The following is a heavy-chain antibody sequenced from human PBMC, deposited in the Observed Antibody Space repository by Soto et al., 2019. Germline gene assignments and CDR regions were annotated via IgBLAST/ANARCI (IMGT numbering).Heavy chain of an antibody. J-gene: IGHJ6*02. V-gene: IGHV1-2*04. CDR2: INPNSGAA. CDR1: GYTFTGYF. Sequence: QVQLVQSGAEVKKPGASVKLSCKGSGYTFTGYFMHWVRQAPGQGLEWMGWINPNSGAANYAQKFQGSVTMTRDTSISTAYMELNRLTSDDTAVYYCATTTLENWNFRDNPYGMDVWGQGTTVTVSS. CDR3: ATTTLENWNFRDNPYGMDV. D-gene: IGHD1-7*01.